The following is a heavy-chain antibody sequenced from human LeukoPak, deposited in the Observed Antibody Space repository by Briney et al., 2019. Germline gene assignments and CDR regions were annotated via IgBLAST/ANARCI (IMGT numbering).Heavy chain of an antibody. V-gene: IGHV4-4*02. CDR1: GDSISSKW. CDR2: IYHSGTT. Sequence: SGTLSLTCAVSGDSISSKWWSWVRQPPGKGLEWIGEIYHSGTTNYNPSLKSRVTISVDKSKNQFSLNLSSVTAADTAVYYCATHSGWSGPDCWGQGSLVTVSS. CDR3: ATHSGWSGPDC. J-gene: IGHJ4*02. D-gene: IGHD6-19*01.